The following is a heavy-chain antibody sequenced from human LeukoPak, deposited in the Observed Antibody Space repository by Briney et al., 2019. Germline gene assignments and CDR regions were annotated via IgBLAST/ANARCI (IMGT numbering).Heavy chain of an antibody. CDR1: GGSISSTSYY. CDR3: ARQAESRIAVAATGLYYFDY. V-gene: IGHV4-39*01. J-gene: IGHJ4*02. CDR2: IYYTGST. D-gene: IGHD6-19*01. Sequence: KPSETLSLTCTVSGGSISSTSYYWGWIRQPPGKGLEWIGTIYYTGSTYYNPSPKSRVTISVDRSKNQFSLKLRFVTAADTAVYYCARQAESRIAVAATGLYYFDYWGQGTLVTVSS.